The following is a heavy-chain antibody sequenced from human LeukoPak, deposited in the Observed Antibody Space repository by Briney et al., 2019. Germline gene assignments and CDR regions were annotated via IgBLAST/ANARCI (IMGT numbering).Heavy chain of an antibody. CDR3: ASDLYYYDSSGYPS. V-gene: IGHV4-39*01. CDR1: GGSISSGDYY. Sequence: SETLSLTCTVSGGSISSGDYYWSWIRQPPGKGLEWIGSIYYSGSTYYNPSLKSRVTISVDTSKNQFSLKLSSVTAADTAVYYCASDLYYYDSSGYPSWGQGTLVTVSS. D-gene: IGHD3-22*01. J-gene: IGHJ4*02. CDR2: IYYSGST.